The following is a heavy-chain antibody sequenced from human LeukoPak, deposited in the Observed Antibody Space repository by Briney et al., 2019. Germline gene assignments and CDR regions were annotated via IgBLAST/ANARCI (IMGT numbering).Heavy chain of an antibody. D-gene: IGHD5-24*01. V-gene: IGHV3-30*03. CDR1: GFTFSSYG. CDR2: ISKDVRNI. CDR3: VRDRGWLQDYFDN. Sequence: GRSLRLSCAASGFTFSSYGMHWVRQAPGKGLEWVAVISKDVRNIYYGDSVKGRFTISRDNSKNTVDLHMDSLRVEDTAVYYCVRDRGWLQDYFDNWGQGTLVTVSS. J-gene: IGHJ4*02.